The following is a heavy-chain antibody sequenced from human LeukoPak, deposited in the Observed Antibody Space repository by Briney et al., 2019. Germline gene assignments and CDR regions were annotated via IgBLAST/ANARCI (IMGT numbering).Heavy chain of an antibody. CDR1: GYTFTSYY. J-gene: IGHJ4*02. CDR2: INPSGGST. Sequence: GASVKVSCKASGYTFTSYYMHWVRQAPGQGLEWMGIINPSGGSTSYAQKFQGRVTMTRDTSTSTVYMELSSLRSEDTAVYYCARGSRYYDFWSGPGAFDYWGQGTLVTVSS. V-gene: IGHV1-46*01. D-gene: IGHD3-3*01. CDR3: ARGSRYYDFWSGPGAFDY.